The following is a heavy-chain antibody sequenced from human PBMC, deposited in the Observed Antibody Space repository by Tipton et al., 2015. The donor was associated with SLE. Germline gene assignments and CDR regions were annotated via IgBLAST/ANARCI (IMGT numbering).Heavy chain of an antibody. CDR1: GGSISSGDYY. CDR3: ARDLDGYNYGDY. D-gene: IGHD5-24*01. V-gene: IGHV4-61*08. J-gene: IGHJ4*02. CDR2: IFYSGRT. Sequence: TLSLTCTVSGGSISSGDYYWSWIRQPSGKGLEWIGNIFYSGRTDYSPSLKSRVTMSLDTSENQFSLKLSSVTAADTAVYYCARDLDGYNYGDYWGQGILVTVSS.